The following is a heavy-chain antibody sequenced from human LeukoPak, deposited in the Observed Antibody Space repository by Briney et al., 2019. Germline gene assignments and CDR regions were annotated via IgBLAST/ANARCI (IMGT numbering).Heavy chain of an antibody. CDR1: GFTFSDYY. D-gene: IGHD3-3*01. V-gene: IGHV3-11*04. J-gene: IGHJ6*03. Sequence: GGSLRLSCAASGFTFSDYYMSWIRQAPGKGLEWVSYISSSGSTIYYADSVKGRFTISRDNAKNSLYLQMNSLRAEDTAVYYCAREQSYYDFWSGQLDPGDYYYMDVWGKGTTVTVSS. CDR2: ISSSGSTI. CDR3: AREQSYYDFWSGQLDPGDYYYMDV.